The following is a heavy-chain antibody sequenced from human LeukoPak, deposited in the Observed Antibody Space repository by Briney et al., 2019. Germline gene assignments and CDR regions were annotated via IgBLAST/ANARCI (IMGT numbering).Heavy chain of an antibody. Sequence: GGSLRLSCAASGFIFSSDAMSWVRQATGKGLEWVSAISGSGGSTYYADSVKGRFTISRDNSKNTLYLQMNSLRAEDTAVYYCAKDRMVLGYWGQGTLVTVSS. CDR3: AKDRMVLGY. CDR1: GFIFSSDA. D-gene: IGHD6-13*01. CDR2: ISGSGGST. V-gene: IGHV3-23*01. J-gene: IGHJ4*02.